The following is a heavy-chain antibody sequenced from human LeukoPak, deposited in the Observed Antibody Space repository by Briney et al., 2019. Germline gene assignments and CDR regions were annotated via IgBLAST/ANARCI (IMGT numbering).Heavy chain of an antibody. CDR2: VYYDGST. J-gene: IGHJ4*02. CDR1: GGSIINYY. Sequence: SETLCLTCTVSGGSIINYYWSWIRQPPEKGLEWIGYVYYDGSTNYNPSLKSRVTMSVDTSKNQLSLKLSSVTAADTAVYYCARHPPATGRFDYWGQGTLGTVPS. CDR3: ARHPPATGRFDY. V-gene: IGHV4-59*01. D-gene: IGHD1-14*01.